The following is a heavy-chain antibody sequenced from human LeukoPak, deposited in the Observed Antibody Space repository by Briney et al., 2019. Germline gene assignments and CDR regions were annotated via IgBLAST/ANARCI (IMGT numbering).Heavy chain of an antibody. Sequence: PSQTLSLICTVSGVSISSGGYYWSWLRQHPGKGLEWIGYIYYSGSTYYNPSLKSRVTISVDTSKNQFSLKLSSVTAADTAVYYCGRDGTGMDVWGQGTTVTVSS. CDR3: GRDGTGMDV. J-gene: IGHJ6*02. CDR2: IYYSGST. CDR1: GVSISSGGYY. V-gene: IGHV4-31*03.